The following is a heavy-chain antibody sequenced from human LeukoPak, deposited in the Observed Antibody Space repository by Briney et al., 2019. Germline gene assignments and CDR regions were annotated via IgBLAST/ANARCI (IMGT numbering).Heavy chain of an antibody. D-gene: IGHD3-10*01. CDR3: ARDRRITMVRGVIDDY. Sequence: ASVKVSCKASGYTFTSYAMNWVRQAPGQGLEWMGWINTNTGNPTYAQGFTGRFVFSLDTSVSTAYLQISSLKAEDTAVYYCARDRRITMVRGVIDDYWGQGTLVTVSS. V-gene: IGHV7-4-1*02. CDR2: INTNTGNP. CDR1: GYTFTSYA. J-gene: IGHJ4*02.